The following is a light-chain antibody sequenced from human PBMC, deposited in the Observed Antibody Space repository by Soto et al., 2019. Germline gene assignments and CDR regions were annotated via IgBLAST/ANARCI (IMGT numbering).Light chain of an antibody. V-gene: IGKV3-15*01. J-gene: IGKJ1*01. CDR3: QQYNNWPET. Sequence: EIVMTQSPATLSVSPGERATLSCRASQSVSSNLAWYQQKPGQAPRPLIYGASTRATGIPARFSGSGSGTEFTLTISSLQSEDLAVYYCQQYNNWPETFGQGTKVDI. CDR1: QSVSSN. CDR2: GAS.